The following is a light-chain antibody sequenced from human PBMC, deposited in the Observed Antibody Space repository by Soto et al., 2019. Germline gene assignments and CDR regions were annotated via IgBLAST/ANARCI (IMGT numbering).Light chain of an antibody. CDR3: QKYDRVPWT. CDR1: QDISHY. V-gene: IGKV1-27*01. CDR2: TAS. J-gene: IGKJ1*01. Sequence: DIQMTQSPSSLSASVGDTVTITCRASQDISHYLAWYQKRPGKVPKLLIHTASILQSGVSSRFSVSGSGTDFTLTISSLQPEDVATYYCQKYDRVPWTFGRGTKVEIK.